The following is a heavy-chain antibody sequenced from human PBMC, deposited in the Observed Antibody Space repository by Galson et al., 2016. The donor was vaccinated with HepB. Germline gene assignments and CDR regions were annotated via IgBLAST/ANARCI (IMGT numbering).Heavy chain of an antibody. CDR1: GGSISNNW. CDR3: ARGTGIGDY. J-gene: IGHJ4*02. D-gene: IGHD6-13*01. CDR2: IYHTGST. Sequence: SESLSLTCAVSGGSISNNWWTWVRQPPGMGLEWIGEIYHTGSTNYNQSLESRVTITVDKSKNQFSLRLTSVTAADTAVYYCARGTGIGDYWGQGVLVTVSS. V-gene: IGHV4-4*02.